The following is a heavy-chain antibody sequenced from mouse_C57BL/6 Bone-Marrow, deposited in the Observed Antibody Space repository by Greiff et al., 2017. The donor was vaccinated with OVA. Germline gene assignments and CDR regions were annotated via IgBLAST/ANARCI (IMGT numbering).Heavy chain of an antibody. Sequence: VQLQQPGAELVRPGPSVKMSCKASGYTFTNYWIGWAKQRPGHGLEWIGDIYPGGGYTNYNEKFKGKATLTADKSSSTAYMQFSSLTSEDSAIYYCARSPIYSYFDYWGQGTTLTVSS. CDR2: IYPGGGYT. D-gene: IGHD2-1*01. J-gene: IGHJ2*01. CDR1: GYTFTNYW. CDR3: ARSPIYSYFDY. V-gene: IGHV1-63*01.